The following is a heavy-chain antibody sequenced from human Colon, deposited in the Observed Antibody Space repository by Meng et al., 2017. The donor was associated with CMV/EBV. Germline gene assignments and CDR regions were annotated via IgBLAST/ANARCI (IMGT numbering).Heavy chain of an antibody. CDR2: IYYNGNT. D-gene: IGHD2/OR15-2a*01. CDR1: GGSISRSSYY. J-gene: IGHJ5*01. Sequence: SETLSLTCTVSGGSISRSSYYWSWIRQRPGEGLEWIGFIYYNGNTEYNPSLKSRLTISIDTSKNQFFLNLRSVTAADTAVYHCVKIEGRCDSQSCSYYRWFDPWGQGTTVTVSS. CDR3: VKIEGRCDSQSCSYYRWFDP. V-gene: IGHV4-61*05.